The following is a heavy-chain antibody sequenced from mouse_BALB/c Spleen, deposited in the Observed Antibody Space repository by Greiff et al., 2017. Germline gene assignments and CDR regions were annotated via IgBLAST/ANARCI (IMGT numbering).Heavy chain of an antibody. J-gene: IGHJ3*01. Sequence: DVMLVESGGGLVQPGGSLRLSCATSGFTFTDYYMSWVRQPPGKALEWLGFIRNKANGYTTEYSASVKGRFTISRDNSQSILYLQMNTLRAEDSATYYCARRGTSGFAYWGQGTLVTVSA. CDR3: ARRGTSGFAY. CDR1: GFTFTDYY. CDR2: IRNKANGYTT. V-gene: IGHV7-3*02. D-gene: IGHD4-1*01.